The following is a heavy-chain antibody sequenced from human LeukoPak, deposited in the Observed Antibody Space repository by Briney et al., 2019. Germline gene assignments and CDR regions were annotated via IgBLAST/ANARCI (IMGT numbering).Heavy chain of an antibody. V-gene: IGHV3-30-3*01. Sequence: GGSLRLSCAASGFTFSSYAMHWVRQAPGKGLEWVAVISYDGSNKYYADSVKDRFTISRDNSKNTLYLQMNSLRAEDTAVYYCAREGPQEQVLRYFDWLSNALDYWGQGTLVTVSS. CDR1: GFTFSSYA. D-gene: IGHD3-9*01. CDR3: AREGPQEQVLRYFDWLSNALDY. J-gene: IGHJ4*02. CDR2: ISYDGSNK.